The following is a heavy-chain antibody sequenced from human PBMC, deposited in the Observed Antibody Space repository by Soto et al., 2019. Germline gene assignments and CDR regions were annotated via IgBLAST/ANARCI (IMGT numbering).Heavy chain of an antibody. Sequence: PGESLKISCKGSGYSFTSYWIGWVRQMPGKGLEWMGIIYPGDSDTRYSPSFQGQVTISADKSISTAYLQWSSLKASDTAMYYCARLKRRDYGSGSYYTIEYYYYGMDVWGQGTTVTVSS. V-gene: IGHV5-51*01. CDR2: IYPGDSDT. CDR1: GYSFTSYW. D-gene: IGHD3-10*01. CDR3: ARLKRRDYGSGSYYTIEYYYYGMDV. J-gene: IGHJ6*02.